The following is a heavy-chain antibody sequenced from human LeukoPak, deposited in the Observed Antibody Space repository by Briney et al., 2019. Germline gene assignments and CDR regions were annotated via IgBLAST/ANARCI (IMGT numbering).Heavy chain of an antibody. Sequence: GGSLRLSCAASGFIFSNYGMHWVRQAPGKGLEWVAVIWYDGSNKYYADSVKGRFTISRDNSKNTLFLQMNSLRVEDTAVYSCTRGPRPLRYCSGGSCPSYYSGMDVWGLGTTVTVSS. D-gene: IGHD2-15*01. CDR2: IWYDGSNK. CDR3: TRGPRPLRYCSGGSCPSYYSGMDV. J-gene: IGHJ6*02. V-gene: IGHV3-33*01. CDR1: GFIFSNYG.